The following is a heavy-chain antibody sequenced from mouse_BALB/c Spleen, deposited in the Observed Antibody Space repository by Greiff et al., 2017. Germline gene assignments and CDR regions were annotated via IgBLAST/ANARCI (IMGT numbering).Heavy chain of an antibody. D-gene: IGHD2-1*01. Sequence: DVKLVESGGGLVKPGGSLKLSCAASGFTFSDYYMYWVRQTPEKRLEWVATISDGGSYTYYPDSVKGRFTISRDNAKNNLYLQMSSLKSEDTAMYYCARSGNYEAWFAYWGQGTLVTVSA. CDR3: ARSGNYEAWFAY. J-gene: IGHJ3*01. V-gene: IGHV5-4*02. CDR2: ISDGGSYT. CDR1: GFTFSDYY.